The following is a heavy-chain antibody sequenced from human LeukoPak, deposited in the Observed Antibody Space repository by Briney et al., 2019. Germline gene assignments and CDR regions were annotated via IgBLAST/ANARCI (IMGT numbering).Heavy chain of an antibody. V-gene: IGHV1-2*02. CDR2: ISPNSGGT. D-gene: IGHD7-27*01. CDR1: GYTFTSYL. Sequence: ASVKVSCKTSGYTFTSYLLHWVRQAPGQGLEYMGWISPNSGGTNYAQMFQGRVTMTSDTSINTAFMELRSLRSDDTAVFYCARDSTGGYPDYWGQGTLVTVSA. CDR3: ARDSTGGYPDY. J-gene: IGHJ4*02.